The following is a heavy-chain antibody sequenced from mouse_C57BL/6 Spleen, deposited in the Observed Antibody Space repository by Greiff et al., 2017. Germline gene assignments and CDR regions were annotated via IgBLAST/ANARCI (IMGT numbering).Heavy chain of an antibody. V-gene: IGHV1-64*01. D-gene: IGHD1-1*01. CDR1: GYTFTSYW. J-gene: IGHJ2*01. Sequence: KQPGAELVKPGASVKLSCKASGYTFTSYWMHWVKQRPGQGLEWIGMIHPNSGSTNYNEKFKSKATLTVDKSSSTAYMQLSSLTSEDSAVYYCARATTVGGYWGQGTTLTVSS. CDR3: ARATTVGGY. CDR2: IHPNSGST.